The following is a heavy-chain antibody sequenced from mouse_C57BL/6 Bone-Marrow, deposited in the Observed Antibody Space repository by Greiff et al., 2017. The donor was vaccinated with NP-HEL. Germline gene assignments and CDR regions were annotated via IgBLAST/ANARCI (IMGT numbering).Heavy chain of an antibody. J-gene: IGHJ4*01. V-gene: IGHV14-4*01. D-gene: IGHD2-14*01. CDR2: IDPENGDT. Sequence: EVKLQQSGAELVRPGASVKLSCTASGFNIKDDYMHWVKQRPEQGLEWIGWIDPENGDTEYASKFQGKATITADTSSNTAYLQLSSLTSEDTSVYYCALDYRRDYTALDYWGQGASVTVSS. CDR3: ALDYRRDYTALDY. CDR1: GFNIKDDY.